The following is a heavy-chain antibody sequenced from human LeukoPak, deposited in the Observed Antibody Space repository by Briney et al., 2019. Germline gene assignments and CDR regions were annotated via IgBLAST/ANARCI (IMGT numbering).Heavy chain of an antibody. CDR3: ARDRRDGYNFPSGMDV. CDR2: ISGSGGST. D-gene: IGHD5-24*01. V-gene: IGHV3-23*01. Sequence: GGSLRLSCAASGFTFSSYAMSWVRQAPGKGLEWVSAISGSGGSTYYADSVKGRFTISRDNSKNTLYLQMNSLRAEDTAVYYCARDRRDGYNFPSGMDVWGQGTTVTVSS. J-gene: IGHJ6*02. CDR1: GFTFSSYA.